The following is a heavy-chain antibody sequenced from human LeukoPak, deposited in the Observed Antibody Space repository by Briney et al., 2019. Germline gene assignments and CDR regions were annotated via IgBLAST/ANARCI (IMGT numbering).Heavy chain of an antibody. CDR1: GGSISSSSYY. CDR3: ARVPYSSSWYVVDY. D-gene: IGHD6-13*01. Sequence: PSETLSLTCTVSGGSISSSSYYWGWLRQPPGKGLEWIGGIYYSGSTYYNPSLKSRVTISVDTSKNQFSLKLSSVTAADTAVYYCARVPYSSSWYVVDYWGQGTLVTVSS. V-gene: IGHV4-39*07. CDR2: IYYSGST. J-gene: IGHJ4*02.